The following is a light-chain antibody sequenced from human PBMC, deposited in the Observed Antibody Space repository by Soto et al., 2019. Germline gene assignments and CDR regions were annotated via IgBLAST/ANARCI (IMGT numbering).Light chain of an antibody. J-gene: IGKJ1*01. CDR1: QSIGSW. CDR2: KAS. Sequence: DIQMTQSPSTLSASVGDRVTITCRASQSIGSWLAWYQQKPGKAPNLLIYKASSLESGVPSRFSGSGSGTEFTVTISSLQPEDFATYYCQQFNSYPLTFGQGTKVEIK. V-gene: IGKV1-5*03. CDR3: QQFNSYPLT.